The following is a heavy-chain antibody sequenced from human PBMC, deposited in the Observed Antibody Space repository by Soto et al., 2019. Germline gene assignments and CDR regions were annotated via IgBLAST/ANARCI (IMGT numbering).Heavy chain of an antibody. V-gene: IGHV3-7*01. Sequence: GGALRVSWAASGFTLSRDGMSGALYAPGKGLHWVANLKDDGSENPYVDSVKARFTVSRDNARNSLYLQMNSLRAEDSVVYYCANSSSRLFAIWGQRTMVTVSS. CDR3: ANSSSRLFAI. CDR1: GFTLSRDG. CDR2: LKDDGSEN. J-gene: IGHJ3*02. D-gene: IGHD1-1*01.